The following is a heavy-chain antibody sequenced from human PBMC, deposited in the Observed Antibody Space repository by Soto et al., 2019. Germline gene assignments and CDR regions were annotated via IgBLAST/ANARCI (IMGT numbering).Heavy chain of an antibody. V-gene: IGHV3-33*01. J-gene: IGHJ6*02. CDR3: ARDSVGSSGWFDHYYYYYGMDV. D-gene: IGHD6-19*01. Sequence: GGSLRLSCAASGFTFSSYGMHWVRQAPGKGLEWVAVIWYDGSNKYYADSVKGRITIFRDNSKNTLYLLMNSLRAEGTDVYYCARDSVGSSGWFDHYYYYYGMDVWGQGTTVTVSS. CDR1: GFTFSSYG. CDR2: IWYDGSNK.